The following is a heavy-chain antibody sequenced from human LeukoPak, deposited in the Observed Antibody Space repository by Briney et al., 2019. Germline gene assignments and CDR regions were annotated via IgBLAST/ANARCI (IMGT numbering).Heavy chain of an antibody. CDR2: ISSSSSYI. CDR3: ARDVDLAFDI. D-gene: IGHD5-12*01. V-gene: IGHV3-21*01. J-gene: IGHJ3*02. CDR1: GFTFSSHW. Sequence: GGSLRLSCAASGFTFSSHWMHWVRQAPGKGLEWVSSISSSSSYIYYADSVKGRFTISRDNAKNSLYLQMNSLRAEDTAVYYCARDVDLAFDIWGQGTMVTVSS.